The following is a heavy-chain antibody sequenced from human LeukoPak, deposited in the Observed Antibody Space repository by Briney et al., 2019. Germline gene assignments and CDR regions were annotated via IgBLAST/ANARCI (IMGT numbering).Heavy chain of an antibody. CDR1: GGSISSGSYY. CDR2: IYTSGST. V-gene: IGHV4-61*02. J-gene: IGHJ4*02. D-gene: IGHD3-10*01. CDR3: ARGRGYYYGSGSYYIDY. Sequence: SETLSLTCTVSGGSISSGSYYWSWIRQPAGKGLEWIGRIYTSGSTNYNPSLKSRVTISVDTSKNQFSLKLSSVTAADTAVYYCARGRGYYYGSGSYYIDYWGQGTLVTVSS.